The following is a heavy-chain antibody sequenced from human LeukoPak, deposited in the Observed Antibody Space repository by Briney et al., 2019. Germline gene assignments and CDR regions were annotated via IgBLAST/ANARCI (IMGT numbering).Heavy chain of an antibody. CDR1: GFTFSDHY. D-gene: IGHD3-22*01. CDR3: ARGSDTRGYYYPNY. Sequence: GGSLRLSCAASGFTFSDHYMDWIRQAPGKGLEWVGRTRNKAKSYTTEYAASVKGRFTISRDDSKNSLYLQMNSLKTEDTAVYYCARGSDTRGYYYPNYWGQGTLVTVSS. J-gene: IGHJ4*02. CDR2: TRNKAKSYTT. V-gene: IGHV3-72*01.